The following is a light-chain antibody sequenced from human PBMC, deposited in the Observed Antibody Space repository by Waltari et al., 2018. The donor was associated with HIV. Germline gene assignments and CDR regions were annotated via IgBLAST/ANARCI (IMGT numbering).Light chain of an antibody. CDR1: SRNIGTYNL. J-gene: IGLJ3*02. Sequence: QSALTQPASVSGSPGQSITIPCPGTSRNIGTYNLASWHQHHPGKAPKTLIYEVSQRPSGVSNRFSGSKSGNTASLTISGLQAEDEADYYCCSYAGSSTLVFGGGTKVTVL. V-gene: IGLV2-23*02. CDR3: CSYAGSSTLV. CDR2: EVS.